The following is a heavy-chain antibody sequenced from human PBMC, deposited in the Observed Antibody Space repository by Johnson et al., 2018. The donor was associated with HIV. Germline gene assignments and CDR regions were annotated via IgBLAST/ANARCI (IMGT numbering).Heavy chain of an antibody. Sequence: VQLVESGGGVVRPGRSLRLSCAASGFTVSSNYMSWVRQAPGNGLEWVSVIYSGGSTYYADSVKGRFTISRDNSKNTLYLQMNSLRAEDTAVYYCAREGLWWGAFDIWGQGTVVTVSS. CDR1: GFTVSSNY. CDR3: AREGLWWGAFDI. CDR2: IYSGGST. D-gene: IGHD2-21*01. V-gene: IGHV3-66*01. J-gene: IGHJ3*02.